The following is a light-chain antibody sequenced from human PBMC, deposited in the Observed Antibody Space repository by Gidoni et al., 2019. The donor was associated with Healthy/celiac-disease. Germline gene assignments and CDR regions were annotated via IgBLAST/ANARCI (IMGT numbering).Light chain of an antibody. CDR1: SSDVGGYNY. CDR3: SSYTSSSTVV. J-gene: IGLJ2*01. CDR2: AVS. Sequence: QSALTQPASVSGSPGQSITISCTGTSSDVGGYNYVSWYQQHPGKAPKLMIYAVSNQPSGVSNRFSGSKSGNMASLTISGLQAEDEADYYCSSYTSSSTVVFGGGTKLTVL. V-gene: IGLV2-14*01.